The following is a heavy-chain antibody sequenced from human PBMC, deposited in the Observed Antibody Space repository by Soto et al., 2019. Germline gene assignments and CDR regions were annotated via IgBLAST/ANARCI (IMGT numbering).Heavy chain of an antibody. J-gene: IGHJ3*01. CDR3: ARGTGLNDGSDL. CDR1: GYTFSNYG. Sequence: QVHLVQSGGGVKKPGASVKISCQTSGYTFSNYGITWVRQAPGQGLEWVGWVNGDSGNTNYAQNMEGRVTMTTDASTATADMELRNLRSDDTATYYCARGTGLNDGSDLWGQGTVVSVSS. V-gene: IGHV1-18*01. CDR2: VNGDSGNT.